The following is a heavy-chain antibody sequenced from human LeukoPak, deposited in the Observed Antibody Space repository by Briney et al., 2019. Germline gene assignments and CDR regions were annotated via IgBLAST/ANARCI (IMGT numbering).Heavy chain of an antibody. Sequence: GSLRLSCAASGFTFSTAWMSWIRQPPGKGLEWIGYIYYSGSTNYNPSLKSRVTISVDTSKNQFSLKLSSVTAADTAVYYCARDTGGHMLCTFDPWGQGTLVTVSS. CDR2: IYYSGST. J-gene: IGHJ5*02. V-gene: IGHV4-59*01. D-gene: IGHD2-8*01. CDR3: ARDTGGHMLCTFDP. CDR1: GFTFSTAW.